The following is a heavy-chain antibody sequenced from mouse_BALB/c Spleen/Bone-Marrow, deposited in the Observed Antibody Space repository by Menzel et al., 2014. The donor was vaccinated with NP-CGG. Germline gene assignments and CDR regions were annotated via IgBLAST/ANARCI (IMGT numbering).Heavy chain of an antibody. Sequence: QVQLKQSGTELVMPGASVKMSCKASGYSFTDRWLHWVKQRPGQGLEWIGAIDPSDSYTNYNQKFKGKATLTVDASSSTAYIHLSSLTSEHSEVCYCARGGDDFSLDYWGQRTSVPSAS. J-gene: IGHJ4*01. V-gene: IGHV1-69*01. D-gene: IGHD2-4*01. CDR1: GYSFTDRW. CDR3: ARGGDDFSLDY. CDR2: IDPSDSYT.